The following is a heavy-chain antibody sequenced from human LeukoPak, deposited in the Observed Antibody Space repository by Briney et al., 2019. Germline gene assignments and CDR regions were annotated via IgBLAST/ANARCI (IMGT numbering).Heavy chain of an antibody. D-gene: IGHD2-2*01. V-gene: IGHV3-7*04. Sequence: PGGSLRLSCEASGFTFSSYWMSWVRQAPGKGLEWVANIKQDGSEKYYVDSVKGRFTISRDNAKNSLYLQMNSLRAEDTAVYFCARVYDIVVVPAAAGFDPWGQGTLVTVSS. CDR3: ARVYDIVVVPAAAGFDP. J-gene: IGHJ5*02. CDR1: GFTFSSYW. CDR2: IKQDGSEK.